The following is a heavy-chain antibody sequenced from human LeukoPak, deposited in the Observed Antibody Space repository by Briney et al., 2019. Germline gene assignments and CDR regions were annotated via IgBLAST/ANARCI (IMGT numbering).Heavy chain of an antibody. J-gene: IGHJ4*02. V-gene: IGHV4-34*01. CDR3: ARALGGYYDSSGYGL. D-gene: IGHD3-22*01. Sequence: SETLSLTCAVSGGSFSGYYWSWIRQPPGKGLEWIGEINHSGSTNYNPSLKSRVTISVDTSKNQFSLKLSSVTAADTAVYYCARALGGYYDSSGYGLWGQGTLVTVSS. CDR1: GGSFSGYY. CDR2: INHSGST.